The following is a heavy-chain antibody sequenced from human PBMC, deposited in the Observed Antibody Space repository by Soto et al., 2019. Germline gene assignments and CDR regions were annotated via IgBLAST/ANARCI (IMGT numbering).Heavy chain of an antibody. CDR3: ARHHYEYSSSCYFDY. CDR2: IYPGDSDT. CDR1: GYSFTSYW. D-gene: IGHD6-6*01. V-gene: IGHV5-51*01. Sequence: GESLKSSCKGSGYSFTSYWIGWVRQMPGKGLEWMGIIYPGDSDTRYSPSFQGQVTISADKSISTAYLQWSSLKASDTAMYYCARHHYEYSSSCYFDYWGQGTLVTVSS. J-gene: IGHJ4*02.